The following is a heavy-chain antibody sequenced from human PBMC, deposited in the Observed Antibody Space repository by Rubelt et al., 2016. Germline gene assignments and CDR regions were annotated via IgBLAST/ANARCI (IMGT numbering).Heavy chain of an antibody. V-gene: IGHV3-13*01. CDR1: GFIFSIYD. J-gene: IGHJ6*02. CDR2: IGSTGDT. Sequence: EVRLLESGGGLVQPGGSLRLSCAASGFIFSIYDMHWVRQTPGKGLEWVSAIGSTGDTNYLGSVKGRFTISRENAKNSLYLQRNSLGAGDTAVYYCARARSYPYGMDVWGQGTTVTVSS. CDR3: ARARSYPYGMDV. D-gene: IGHD2-2*01.